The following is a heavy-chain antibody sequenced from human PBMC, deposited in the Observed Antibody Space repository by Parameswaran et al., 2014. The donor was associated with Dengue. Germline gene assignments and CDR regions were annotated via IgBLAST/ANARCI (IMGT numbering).Heavy chain of an antibody. Sequence: WIRQPPGKGLEWVAVISYDGSNKYYADSVKGRFTISRDNSKNTLYLQMNSLRAEDTAVYYCARDGGVLTGYGDYWGQGTLVTVSS. J-gene: IGHJ4*02. CDR3: ARDGGVLTGYGDY. D-gene: IGHD3-9*01. CDR2: ISYDGSNK. V-gene: IGHV3-30-3*01.